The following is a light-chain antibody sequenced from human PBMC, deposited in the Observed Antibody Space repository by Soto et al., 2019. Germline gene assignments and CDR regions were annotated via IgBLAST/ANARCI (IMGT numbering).Light chain of an antibody. CDR2: LGS. CDR3: MQGLENLT. CDR1: HSLLYSNAYNY. Sequence: EIVMSQSPLSLSVTPGEPASFSCRSSHSLLYSNAYNYLDWYLQKPGQSPQLLIYLGSHRASGVHDRFSGSGSGTNFTLKISRVEAEDVGVYYCMQGLENLTFGQGTRLEI. V-gene: IGKV2-28*01. J-gene: IGKJ5*01.